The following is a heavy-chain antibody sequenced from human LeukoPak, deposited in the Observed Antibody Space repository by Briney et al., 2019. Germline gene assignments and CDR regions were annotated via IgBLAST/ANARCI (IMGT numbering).Heavy chain of an antibody. CDR1: GFTFNSYA. J-gene: IGHJ4*02. D-gene: IGHD6-19*01. Sequence: GGSLRLSCAASGFTFNSYAVSWVRQAPGKGLEWVSAISGSGGGTYYADSVKGRFTISRNNSKNTLYLQMNSLSTEDTAVYYCAKTTTGYSSGRYPGWPVDYWGQGTLVTVSS. CDR2: ISGSGGGT. CDR3: AKTTTGYSSGRYPGWPVDY. V-gene: IGHV3-23*01.